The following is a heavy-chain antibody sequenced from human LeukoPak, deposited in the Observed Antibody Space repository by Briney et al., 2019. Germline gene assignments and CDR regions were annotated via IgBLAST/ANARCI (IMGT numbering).Heavy chain of an antibody. J-gene: IGHJ5*02. CDR3: ARQHSGNYYGYNWFDA. Sequence: GESLKISCKGSGYRFTTYWIGWVRQMPGKGLELIGIIYPADSDTKYSPSFQGQVTMLADKSISTAYLQWRSLKASDTAMYYCARQHSGNYYGYNWFDAWGQGTLVTVSS. CDR2: IYPADSDT. V-gene: IGHV5-51*01. CDR1: GYRFTTYW. D-gene: IGHD1-26*01.